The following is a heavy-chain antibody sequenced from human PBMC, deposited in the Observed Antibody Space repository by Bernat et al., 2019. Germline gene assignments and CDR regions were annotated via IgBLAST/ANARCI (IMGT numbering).Heavy chain of an antibody. CDR2: ISGSSGST. CDR3: AKGHRSGTFLLHFDY. J-gene: IGHJ4*02. CDR1: GFTFSTFA. V-gene: IGHV3-23*01. D-gene: IGHD1-26*01. Sequence: EVQLLESGGGLVQPGGSLRLSCAASGFTFSTFAMSWVRQAPGKGLEWVSRISGSSGSTDYADSAKGRFTISRDNSQNTLYLQMNSLRADDTAVYYCAKGHRSGTFLLHFDYWGQGTLVTVSS.